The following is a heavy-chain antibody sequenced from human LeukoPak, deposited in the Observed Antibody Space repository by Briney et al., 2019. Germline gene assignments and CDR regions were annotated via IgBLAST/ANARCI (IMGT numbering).Heavy chain of an antibody. V-gene: IGHV4-59*01. J-gene: IGHJ2*01. CDR2: IYYSGST. CDR1: GGSISSYY. D-gene: IGHD7-27*01. Sequence: SETLSLTCTVSGGSISSYYWSWIRQPPGKGLEWIGYIYYSGSTNYNPSLKSRVTISVDTSKNQFSLKLSSVTAADTAVYYCARARRPNCWYFDLWGRGTLVTVSS. CDR3: ARARRPNCWYFDL.